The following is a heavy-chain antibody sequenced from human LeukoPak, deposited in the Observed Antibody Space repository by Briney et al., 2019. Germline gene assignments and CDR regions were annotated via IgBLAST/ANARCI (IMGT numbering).Heavy chain of an antibody. D-gene: IGHD2-2*01. Sequence: SETLSLTCTVSGGSISNSSYYWGWIRQPPGKGLEWIGSIYYSGTTYYNPSLKSRVIVSIDTSKNQFSLKLSSVTAADTAVYYCTCRTSWFVKGYFDYWGQGILVTVSS. V-gene: IGHV4-39*01. J-gene: IGHJ4*02. CDR1: GGSISNSSYY. CDR3: TCRTSWFVKGYFDY. CDR2: IYYSGTT.